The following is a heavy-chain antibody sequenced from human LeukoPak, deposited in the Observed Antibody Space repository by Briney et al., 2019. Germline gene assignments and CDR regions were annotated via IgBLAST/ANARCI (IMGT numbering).Heavy chain of an antibody. CDR3: ATGGGSYWDFDY. CDR1: GGTFSSYA. J-gene: IGHJ4*02. Sequence: ASVKVSCKASGGTFSSYAISWVRQAPGKGLEWMGGFDPEDGETIYAQKFQGRVTMTEDTSTDTAYMELSSLRSEDTAVYYCATGGGSYWDFDYWGQGTLVTVSS. V-gene: IGHV1-24*01. D-gene: IGHD1-26*01. CDR2: FDPEDGET.